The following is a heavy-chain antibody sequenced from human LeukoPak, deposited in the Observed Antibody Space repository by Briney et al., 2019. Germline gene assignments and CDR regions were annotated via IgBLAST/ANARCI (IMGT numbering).Heavy chain of an antibody. Sequence: GGSLRLSCAASGLTFNNAWMTWVRQAPGKGLEWVGRIKSKIDGGTTDYAAPVNGRFTISRDDSKNTLYLQMDSLKTEDTAVYYCTTDCPLDYYDSSGIFNWFDPWGQGTLVTVSS. CDR1: GLTFNNAW. CDR2: IKSKIDGGTT. V-gene: IGHV3-15*01. D-gene: IGHD3-22*01. J-gene: IGHJ5*02. CDR3: TTDCPLDYYDSSGIFNWFDP.